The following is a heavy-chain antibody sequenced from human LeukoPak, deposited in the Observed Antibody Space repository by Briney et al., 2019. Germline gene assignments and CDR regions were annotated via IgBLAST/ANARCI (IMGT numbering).Heavy chain of an antibody. J-gene: IGHJ4*02. Sequence: GASVKVSCKASGYTFTSYYMHWVRQAPGQGLEWMGIINPSGGSTSYAQKFQGRVTMTRDTSTSTVYMELSSLRSEDTAVYYCARHQSSSGWYFGESTTYDYWGQGTLVTVSS. CDR3: ARHQSSSGWYFGESTTYDY. V-gene: IGHV1-46*01. CDR1: GYTFTSYY. CDR2: INPSGGST. D-gene: IGHD6-19*01.